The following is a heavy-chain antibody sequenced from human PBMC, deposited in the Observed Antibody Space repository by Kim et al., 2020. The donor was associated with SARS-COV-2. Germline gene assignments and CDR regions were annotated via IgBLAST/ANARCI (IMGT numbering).Heavy chain of an antibody. CDR1: GGSISSYY. D-gene: IGHD3-22*01. CDR2: IYYSGST. Sequence: SETLSLTCTVSGGSISSYYWSWIRQPPGKGLEWIGYIYYSGSTNYNPSLKSRVTISVDTSKNQFSLKLSSVTAADTAVYYCARHALAPHYYVAYFDYWGQGTLVTVSS. CDR3: ARHALAPHYYVAYFDY. V-gene: IGHV4-59*08. J-gene: IGHJ4*02.